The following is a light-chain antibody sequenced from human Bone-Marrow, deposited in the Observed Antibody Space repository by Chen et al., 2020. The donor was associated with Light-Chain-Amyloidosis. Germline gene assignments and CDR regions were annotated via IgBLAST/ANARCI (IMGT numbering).Light chain of an antibody. CDR1: SSEVGGYNH. Sequence: QSALTQPASEYGSPGKAFTISCTETSSEVGGYNHVSWYQQHPDKAPKLMIYEVTNPPSLVPDRVSGSKSDNTASLTISGLQTDDEADYFCSSYTITNTLVFGSGTRVTVL. J-gene: IGLJ1*01. V-gene: IGLV2-14*01. CDR3: SSYTITNTLV. CDR2: EVT.